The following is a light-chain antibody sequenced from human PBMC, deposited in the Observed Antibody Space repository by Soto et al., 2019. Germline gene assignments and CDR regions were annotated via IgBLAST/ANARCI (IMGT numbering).Light chain of an antibody. CDR2: DVS. CDR1: QTISTW. V-gene: IGKV1-5*01. Sequence: DIQVPQSPPTLSASVGDRVTITCRASQTISTWMAWYQQKPGKAPKLLIYDVSSLKSGVPSRFSGSGSGTEFTLTISSLQSEDFAVYYCQQYSTWPPALTFGEGTKVDIK. CDR3: QQYSTWPPALT. J-gene: IGKJ4*01.